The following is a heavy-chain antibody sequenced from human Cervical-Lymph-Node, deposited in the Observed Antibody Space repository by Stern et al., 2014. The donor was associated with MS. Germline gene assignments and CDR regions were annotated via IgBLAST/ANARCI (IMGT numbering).Heavy chain of an antibody. J-gene: IGHJ4*02. D-gene: IGHD1-7*01. CDR1: GYIFTNFG. V-gene: IGHV1-18*01. CDR2: ISVYIGNT. Sequence: VQLVESGAEVKKPGASVMISCKASGYIFTNFGINWVRQAPGQGLEWMGSISVYIGNTKSGMTFKGRVAFTTDTSTNTAYMELKSLTSDDTAVYYCARGAGNWNYPAHFDSWGQGTLVTVSS. CDR3: ARGAGNWNYPAHFDS.